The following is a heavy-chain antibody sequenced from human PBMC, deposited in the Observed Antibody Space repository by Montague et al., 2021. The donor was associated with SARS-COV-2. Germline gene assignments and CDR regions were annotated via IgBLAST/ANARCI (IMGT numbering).Heavy chain of an antibody. CDR3: ATQEDPSGWIPGPFDF. Sequence: SETLSLTCTVSGGSISSSSYYWAWIRQPPGKGLEWIGSIYYRGSTYYSPSLKNRVFISVDTSKNQLSLTLTSVTAADTAVYYCATQEDPSGWIPGPFDFWGQGTLLSVSS. CDR2: IYYRGST. CDR1: GGSISSSSYY. V-gene: IGHV4-39*01. J-gene: IGHJ4*02. D-gene: IGHD6-19*01.